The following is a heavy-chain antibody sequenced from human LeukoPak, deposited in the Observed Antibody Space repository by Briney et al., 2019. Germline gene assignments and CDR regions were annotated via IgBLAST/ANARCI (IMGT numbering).Heavy chain of an antibody. Sequence: SETLSLTCTVSGGSISSYYWSWIRQPPGKGLEWFGYIYYSGSTNYNPSLKSRVTISVDTSKNQVSVKLSSVTAADTAVYYCARECGGDCYSAVYFDYWGQGTLVTVSS. CDR1: GGSISSYY. CDR2: IYYSGST. J-gene: IGHJ4*02. V-gene: IGHV4-59*01. CDR3: ARECGGDCYSAVYFDY. D-gene: IGHD2-21*02.